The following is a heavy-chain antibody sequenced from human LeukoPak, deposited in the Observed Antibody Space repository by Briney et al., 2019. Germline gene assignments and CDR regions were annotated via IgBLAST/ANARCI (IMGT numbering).Heavy chain of an antibody. CDR2: IRYDGNNK. V-gene: IGHV3-30*02. CDR3: AKDRWGAVASFDY. D-gene: IGHD6-19*01. Sequence: GGSLRLSCAASRFTFSDYVMHWVRQAPGKGLEWVAVIRYDGNNKYYADSVKGRFTISRDNSKNMLYLQMNSLGTEDTAVYYCAKDRWGAVASFDYWGQGTLVTASS. J-gene: IGHJ4*02. CDR1: RFTFSDYV.